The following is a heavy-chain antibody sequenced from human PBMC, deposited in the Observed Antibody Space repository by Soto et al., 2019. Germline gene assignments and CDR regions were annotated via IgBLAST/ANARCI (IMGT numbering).Heavy chain of an antibody. Sequence: ASVKGSCKASGYTFTNYAIHLGPQAPGQRLEWMGWINAGNGNTKYSQKFQGRVTITRDTSASTAYMELSSLRSEDTAVYYCARDTGIARPDYWGQGTLVTVSS. CDR2: INAGNGNT. V-gene: IGHV1-3*01. CDR3: ARDTGIARPDY. CDR1: GYTFTNYA. J-gene: IGHJ4*02. D-gene: IGHD6-13*01.